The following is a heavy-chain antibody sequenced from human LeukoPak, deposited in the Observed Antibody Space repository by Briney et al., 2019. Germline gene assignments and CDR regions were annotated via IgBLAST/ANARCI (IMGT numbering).Heavy chain of an antibody. CDR2: IYYSGST. D-gene: IGHD3-22*01. J-gene: IGHJ3*02. V-gene: IGHV4-31*03. CDR1: ARSISSGGYY. Sequence: SQTLSLTSTVSARSISSGGYYWSWIRQHPGKGLEWIGYIYYSGSTYYNPSLKSRVTISVDTSKNQFSLKLSSVTAADTAVYYCASRADYYDSSGPYDAFDIWGQGTMVTVSS. CDR3: ASRADYYDSSGPYDAFDI.